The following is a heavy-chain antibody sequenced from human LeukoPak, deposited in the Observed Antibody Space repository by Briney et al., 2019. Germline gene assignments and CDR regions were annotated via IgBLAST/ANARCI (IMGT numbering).Heavy chain of an antibody. CDR3: ARPRYGPYGMDV. Sequence: GGSLRLSCVVSEFSFSDYWMHWVRQAPGKGLVWVSRINSDGSSTNYADSAKGRFTISRDNAKNTLYLQMNSLRVEDMAVYYCARPRYGPYGMDVWGQGTTVTVSS. J-gene: IGHJ6*02. D-gene: IGHD3-16*02. CDR2: INSDGSST. V-gene: IGHV3-74*01. CDR1: EFSFSDYW.